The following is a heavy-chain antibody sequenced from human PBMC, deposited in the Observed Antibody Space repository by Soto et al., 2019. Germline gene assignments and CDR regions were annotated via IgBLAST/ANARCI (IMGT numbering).Heavy chain of an antibody. CDR2: ATNNGDRA. D-gene: IGHD6-19*01. V-gene: IGHV3-23*01. CDR1: GFTFSDHA. Sequence: LRLSCAASGFTFSDHALTWVRQAPGKGLEWVSTATNNGDRAFYADSVRGRFTVSRDRSNNALYLQMNSLRAEDTAVYFCARPPLYSSGGYFDTWGQGTPVTVSS. CDR3: ARPPLYSSGGYFDT. J-gene: IGHJ4*02.